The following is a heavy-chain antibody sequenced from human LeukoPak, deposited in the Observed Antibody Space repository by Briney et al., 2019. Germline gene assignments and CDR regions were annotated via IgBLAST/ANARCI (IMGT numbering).Heavy chain of an antibody. Sequence: GGSLRLSCAASAFTFSSHSMMCDRQAPEKWMEWVSYFLSSSSHISYADSVKGRFTISRDNAKNSLYLQMNSLRDEDTAVYYCARWSGGYYWGQGTLVTVSS. V-gene: IGHV3-48*02. CDR2: FLSSSSHI. D-gene: IGHD3-3*01. CDR1: AFTFSSHS. CDR3: ARWSGGYY. J-gene: IGHJ4*02.